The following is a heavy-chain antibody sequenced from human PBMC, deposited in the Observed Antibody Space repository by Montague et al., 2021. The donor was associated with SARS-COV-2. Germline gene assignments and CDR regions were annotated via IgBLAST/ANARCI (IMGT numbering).Heavy chain of an antibody. J-gene: IGHJ4*02. CDR3: ARTRAYYYDSSGYSYCFDY. CDR1: GFSLSSSGVG. CDR2: IYWDDDK. D-gene: IGHD3-22*01. V-gene: IGHV2-5*02. Sequence: VKPTQTLTLTCTFSGFSLSSSGVGVGWIRQPPGKALEWLALIYWDDDKRYSPSLKSRLTISKDTSKNQVVLTMTNMDPVDTATYYCARTRAYYYDSSGYSYCFDYWGQGTLVTVSS.